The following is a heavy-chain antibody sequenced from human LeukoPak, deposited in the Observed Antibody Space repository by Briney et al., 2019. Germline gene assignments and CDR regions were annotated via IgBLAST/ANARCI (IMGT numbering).Heavy chain of an antibody. V-gene: IGHV3-7*03. CDR2: IKEDGNEK. Sequence: GGSLRLSCAASGFRFSSYWMSWVRQAPGKGLEWVANIKEDGNEKYYVDSVEGRFTISRDNAKKSLYLQMNSLRADDTGVYYCARDKTAFGFDIWGQGTMVTVSS. CDR1: GFRFSSYW. D-gene: IGHD1-1*01. J-gene: IGHJ3*02. CDR3: ARDKTAFGFDI.